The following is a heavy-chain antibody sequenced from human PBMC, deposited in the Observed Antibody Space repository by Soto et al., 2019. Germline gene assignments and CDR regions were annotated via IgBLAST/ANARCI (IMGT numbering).Heavy chain of an antibody. CDR3: ARSIPADAFDI. J-gene: IGHJ3*02. Sequence: HLQLQESGSGLVKPSQTLSLTCAVSGGSISSGGYSWSWIRRPPGKGLEWIGYIYHNECPYYNPSLKSRVTMSVDRSKNQFSLTLRSVTAADTAVYYCARSIPADAFDIWGQGTVVTVSS. CDR2: IYHNECP. CDR1: GGSISSGGYS. V-gene: IGHV4-30-2*01. D-gene: IGHD2-21*01.